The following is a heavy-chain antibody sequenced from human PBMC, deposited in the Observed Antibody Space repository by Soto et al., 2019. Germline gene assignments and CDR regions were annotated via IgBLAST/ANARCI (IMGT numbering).Heavy chain of an antibody. Sequence: SVKVSCKASGGTFSSYAISWVRQAPGQGLEWMGGIIPIFGTANYAQKFQGRVTITADESTSTAYMELSSLRSEDTAVYYCARRGGLAAAGSYFDYWGQGTLVTVSS. J-gene: IGHJ4*02. CDR2: IIPIFGTA. CDR1: GGTFSSYA. D-gene: IGHD6-13*01. CDR3: ARRGGLAAAGSYFDY. V-gene: IGHV1-69*13.